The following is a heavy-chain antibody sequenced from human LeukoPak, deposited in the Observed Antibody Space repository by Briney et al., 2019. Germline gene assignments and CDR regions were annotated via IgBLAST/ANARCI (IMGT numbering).Heavy chain of an antibody. J-gene: IGHJ6*02. CDR2: IYYSGGA. Sequence: KPSETLSLTCTVSGGSISPYYWNLIRQPPGKGLEWIGYIYYSGGADYNPALKSRVTISIDTSKNQFSLKLSSVTAADTAVYYCARLYYYYGMDVWGQGTTVTVSS. CDR3: ARLYYYYGMDV. V-gene: IGHV4-59*08. CDR1: GGSISPYY.